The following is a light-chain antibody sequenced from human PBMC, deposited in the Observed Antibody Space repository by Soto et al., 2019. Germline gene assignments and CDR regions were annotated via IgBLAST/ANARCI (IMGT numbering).Light chain of an antibody. CDR3: CSYAGSTTSHVV. J-gene: IGLJ2*01. V-gene: IGLV2-23*01. Sequence: QSVLTQPASVSGSPGQSITISCTGTSSDGGSYNLVSWYQQHPGKAPKLIIFEGNERPSGVSNRFSGSKSGNTASLTISGLQAEDEADYYCCSYAGSTTSHVVFGGGTKLTAL. CDR2: EGN. CDR1: SSDGGSYNL.